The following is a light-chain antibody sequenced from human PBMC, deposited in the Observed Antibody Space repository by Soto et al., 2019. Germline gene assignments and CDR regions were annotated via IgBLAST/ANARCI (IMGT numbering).Light chain of an antibody. Sequence: QSVLTQSPSASASLGASVKLTCTLSSGHSDYAIAWHQQQPEKGPRYLMKLNSDGSHNKGDGIPDRFSGSSSGAEHYLTISSLQSEDEADYYCQTWGTGIWVFGGGTKLTVL. CDR1: SGHSDYA. CDR3: QTWGTGIWV. CDR2: LNSDGSH. J-gene: IGLJ3*02. V-gene: IGLV4-69*01.